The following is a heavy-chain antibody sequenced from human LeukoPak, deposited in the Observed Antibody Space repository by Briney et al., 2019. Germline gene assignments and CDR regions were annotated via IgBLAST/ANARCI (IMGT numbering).Heavy chain of an antibody. J-gene: IGHJ4*02. Sequence: PGGSLRLSCAASGFTLSVYSMNWVRQAPGKGLEWVSCISTTSSYIYYADSVKGRFTISRDNAKNSLYLQMNSLRAEDTAVYYCARGLSSGWYYGPDYWGQETLVTVSS. V-gene: IGHV3-21*01. CDR1: GFTLSVYS. D-gene: IGHD6-19*01. CDR3: ARGLSSGWYYGPDY. CDR2: ISTTSSYI.